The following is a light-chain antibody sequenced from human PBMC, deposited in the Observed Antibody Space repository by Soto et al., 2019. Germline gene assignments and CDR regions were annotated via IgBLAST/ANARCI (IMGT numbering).Light chain of an antibody. Sequence: QSALTQPASVSGSPGQSITISCTGTSSDVGNYNYVSWYQQRPDKAPKLMIYDVNNRPSGVSNRFSGSKSGNTASLTISGLQAEDEADYYCSSYTSSITYVFGTGTKVTVL. CDR3: SSYTSSITYV. V-gene: IGLV2-14*01. CDR1: SSDVGNYNY. CDR2: DVN. J-gene: IGLJ1*01.